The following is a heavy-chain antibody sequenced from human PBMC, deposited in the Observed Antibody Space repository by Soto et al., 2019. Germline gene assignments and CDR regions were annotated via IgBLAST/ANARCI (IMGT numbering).Heavy chain of an antibody. CDR1: GGSISSYY. Sequence: SETLSLTCTVSGGSISSYYWSWIRQPAGKGLEWIGRIYTSGSTNYNPSLKSRVTMSVDTSKNQFSLKLGSVTAADTAVYYCARDLEYSSYSNWFDPWGQGTLVTVSS. CDR3: ARDLEYSSYSNWFDP. D-gene: IGHD6-6*01. V-gene: IGHV4-4*07. CDR2: IYTSGST. J-gene: IGHJ5*02.